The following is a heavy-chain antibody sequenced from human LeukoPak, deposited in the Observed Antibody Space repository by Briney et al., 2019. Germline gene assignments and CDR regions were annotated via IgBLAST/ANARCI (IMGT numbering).Heavy chain of an antibody. CDR2: FYNSDST. CDR1: GGSIRSYY. D-gene: IGHD6-19*01. V-gene: IGHV4-4*08. Sequence: SETLSLTCTVSGGSIRSYYWGWIRQSPGKGLEWIGSFYNSDSTNYNPSLKSRVTMSADSYKNQLSLTLTSMTAADTAVYYCASGRQWLAFDSWGQGALVTVSS. CDR3: ASGRQWLAFDS. J-gene: IGHJ4*02.